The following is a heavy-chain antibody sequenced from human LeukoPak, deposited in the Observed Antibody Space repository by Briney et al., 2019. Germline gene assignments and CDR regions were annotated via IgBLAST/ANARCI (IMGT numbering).Heavy chain of an antibody. D-gene: IGHD4-4*01. CDR2: IYSGGST. CDR1: GFTVSSNY. V-gene: IGHV3-66*01. J-gene: IGHJ4*02. Sequence: GSLRLSCAASGFTVSSNYMSWVRQAPGKGLEWVSVIYSGGSTYYADSVKGRFTISRDNSKNTLYLQMNSLRAEDTAVYYCASLTAVYSNYGYWGQGTLVTVSS. CDR3: ASLTAVYSNYGY.